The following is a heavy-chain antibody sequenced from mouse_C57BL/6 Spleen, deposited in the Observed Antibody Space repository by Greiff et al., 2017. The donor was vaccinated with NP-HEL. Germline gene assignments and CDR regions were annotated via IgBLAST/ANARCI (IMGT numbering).Heavy chain of an antibody. CDR2: IYPSDSGT. Sequence: VQLQQSGAELVRPGSSVKLSCKASGYTFTSYWMDWVKQRPGQGLEWIGNIYPSDSGTHYNQKFKDKATLTVDKSSSTAYMQLSSLTSEASAVYYCARGVAWFAYWGQGTRVTVSA. CDR3: ARGVAWFAY. V-gene: IGHV1-61*01. CDR1: GYTFTSYW. J-gene: IGHJ3*01.